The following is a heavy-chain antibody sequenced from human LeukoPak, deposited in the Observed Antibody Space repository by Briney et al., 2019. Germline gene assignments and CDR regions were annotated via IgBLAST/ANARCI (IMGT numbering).Heavy chain of an antibody. V-gene: IGHV4-59*08. CDR3: ARGHWGLEP. Sequence: SETLSLTCTVSGASVSTYYWTWIRQPPGKGLEWIGYISNSGSPNSDPFFESRVTMSADTSKNQFSLKLSSVTATDTAVYYCARGHWGLEPLGQGILVTVSS. D-gene: IGHD7-27*01. CDR2: ISNSGSP. J-gene: IGHJ5*02. CDR1: GASVSTYY.